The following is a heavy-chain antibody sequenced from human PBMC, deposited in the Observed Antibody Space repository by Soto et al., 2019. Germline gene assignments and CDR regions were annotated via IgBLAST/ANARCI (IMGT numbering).Heavy chain of an antibody. CDR1: GGTFSSYA. CDR2: IIPIFGTA. Sequence: QVQLVQSGAEVKKPGSSVKVSCKASGGTFSSYAISWVRQAPGQGLEWMGGIIPIFGTANYAQKFQGRVTITAVESTSTAYMVLCSLRSEDTAVYYCAASPRALVSRFDPWGQGTLVTVSS. CDR3: AASPRALVSRFDP. V-gene: IGHV1-69*01. D-gene: IGHD1-26*01. J-gene: IGHJ5*02.